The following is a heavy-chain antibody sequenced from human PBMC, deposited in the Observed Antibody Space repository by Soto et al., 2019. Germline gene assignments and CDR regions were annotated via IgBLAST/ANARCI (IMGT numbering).Heavy chain of an antibody. V-gene: IGHV3-15*01. CDR2: IKRKSDGGTT. CDR1: GFTFSDAW. CDR3: AVNDYLDY. Sequence: LRLSCAASGFTFSDAWMIWVRQAPGKGLEWVGRIKRKSDGGTTDYAAPVKGRFTISRDDSANTLYLQMNSLKTEDTAVYFCAVNDYLDYWGQGALVTVSS. J-gene: IGHJ4*02.